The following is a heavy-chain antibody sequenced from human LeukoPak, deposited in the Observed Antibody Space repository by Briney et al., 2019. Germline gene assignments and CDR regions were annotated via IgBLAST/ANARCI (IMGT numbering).Heavy chain of an antibody. J-gene: IGHJ4*02. Sequence: EGSLRLSCAASGFDFSGFYMHWVRQASGRGLEWVGLIRSKPSSYTTVYAASVKGRFTISRDDSKNTAYLQMNSLKAEDTAVYYCTRQDCSGGSCSYIDYWGQGTLVTVSS. CDR1: GFDFSGFY. D-gene: IGHD2-15*01. V-gene: IGHV3-73*01. CDR2: IRSKPSSYTT. CDR3: TRQDCSGGSCSYIDY.